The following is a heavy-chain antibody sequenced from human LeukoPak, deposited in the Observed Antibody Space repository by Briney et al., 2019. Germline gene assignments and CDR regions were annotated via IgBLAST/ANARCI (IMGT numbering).Heavy chain of an antibody. CDR1: NYTFSDYD. V-gene: IGHV1-18*01. D-gene: IGHD4-17*01. J-gene: IGHJ4*02. CDR3: AREDDRSFGAYDC. CDR2: VSKYTGNA. Sequence: ASVKVSCKASNYTFSDYDVTWVRHAPGQGLEWMGWVSKYTGNADYAPKFQGRVSMTTDTSTRTAYMELRSLRPDDTAVYFCAREDDRSFGAYDCWGQGTLVTVS.